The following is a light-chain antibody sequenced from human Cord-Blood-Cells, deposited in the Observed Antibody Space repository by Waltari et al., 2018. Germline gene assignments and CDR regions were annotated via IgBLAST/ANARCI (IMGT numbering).Light chain of an antibody. J-gene: IGLJ2*01. V-gene: IGLV1-40*01. Sequence: QSVLTQPPSVSGAPGQRVPISCTGSSSNIGAGYDVHWYQQLLGTAPKLLIYGNSNRPSGVPDRFSGSKSGTSASLAITGLQAEDEADYYCQSYDSSLSAVVFGGGTKLTVL. CDR3: QSYDSSLSAVV. CDR1: SSNIGAGYD. CDR2: GNS.